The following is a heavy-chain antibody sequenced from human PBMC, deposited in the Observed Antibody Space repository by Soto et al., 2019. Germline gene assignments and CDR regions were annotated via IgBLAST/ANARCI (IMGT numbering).Heavy chain of an antibody. V-gene: IGHV1-69*02. Sequence: QVQLVQSGAEVKKPGSSVRVSCKASGDTFNFYSINWVRQAPGLGIEWMGRINPILSMSNYAQRFQGRVTMTADKSTSTAYMELSSLRSEDTAMYYCASSYGSGYRAFDSWGQVALVTVSS. D-gene: IGHD3-10*01. CDR1: GDTFNFYS. CDR2: INPILSMS. J-gene: IGHJ4*02. CDR3: ASSYGSGYRAFDS.